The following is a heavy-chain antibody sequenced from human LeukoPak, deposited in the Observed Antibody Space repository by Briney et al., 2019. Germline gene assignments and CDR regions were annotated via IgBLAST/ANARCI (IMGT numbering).Heavy chain of an antibody. D-gene: IGHD3-10*01. CDR2: FDPEDGET. CDR1: GHTLTELS. J-gene: IGHJ4*02. CDR3: ATKSGTYGSGSYDFDY. Sequence: ASVKVSCKVSGHTLTELSMHWVRQAPGKGLEWMGGFDPEDGETIYAQKFQGRVTMTEDTSTDTAYMELSSLRSEDTAVYYCATKSGTYGSGSYDFDYWGQGTLVTVSS. V-gene: IGHV1-24*01.